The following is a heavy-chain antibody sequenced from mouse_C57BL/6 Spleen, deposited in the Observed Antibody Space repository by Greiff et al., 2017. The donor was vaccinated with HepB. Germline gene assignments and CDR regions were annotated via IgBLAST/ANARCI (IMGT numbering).Heavy chain of an antibody. D-gene: IGHD2-2*01. CDR1: GYTFTSYW. J-gene: IGHJ4*01. CDR2: IDPSDSYT. Sequence: QVQLKQPGAELVMPGASVKLSCKASGYTFTSYWMHWVKQRPGQGLEWIGEIDPSDSYTNYNQKFKGKSTLTVDKSSSTAYMQLSSLTSEDSAVYYCARWLPGAMDYWGQGTSVTVSS. CDR3: ARWLPGAMDY. V-gene: IGHV1-69*01.